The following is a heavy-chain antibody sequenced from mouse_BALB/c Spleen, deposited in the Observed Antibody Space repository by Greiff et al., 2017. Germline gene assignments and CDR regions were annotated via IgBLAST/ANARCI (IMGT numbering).Heavy chain of an antibody. J-gene: IGHJ3*01. CDR3: ARGGNYRYDGAWFAY. Sequence: EVQLVESGGGLVQPGGSLKLSCAASGFTFSSYGMSWVRQTPDKRLELVATINSNGGSTYYPDSVKGRFTISRDNAKNTLYLQMSSLKSEDTAMYYCARGGNYRYDGAWFAYWGQGTLVTVSA. V-gene: IGHV5-6-3*01. CDR2: INSNGGST. D-gene: IGHD2-14*01. CDR1: GFTFSSYG.